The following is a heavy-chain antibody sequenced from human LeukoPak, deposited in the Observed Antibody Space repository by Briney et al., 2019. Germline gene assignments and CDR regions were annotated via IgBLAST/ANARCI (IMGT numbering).Heavy chain of an antibody. CDR3: ARDRGSRGYYYYGMDV. Sequence: PSETLSLTCTVSGGSISSYFCSWIRQPPRQGLEWNGYIYYSGSTNYNPSLKSRVTISVDTSKNQFSLKLSSVTAADTAVYYCARDRGSRGYYYYGMDVWGQGTTVTVSS. D-gene: IGHD2-15*01. J-gene: IGHJ6*02. CDR2: IYYSGST. V-gene: IGHV4-59*01. CDR1: GGSISSYF.